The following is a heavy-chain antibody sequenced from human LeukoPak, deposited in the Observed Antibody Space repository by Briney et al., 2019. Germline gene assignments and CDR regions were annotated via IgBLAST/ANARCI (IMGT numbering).Heavy chain of an antibody. CDR2: INPNSGGT. Sequence: ASVKVSCKASGYTFTAYYMHWVRQAPGQGLEWMGWINPNSGGTNYAQKFQGRVTMTRDTSISTAYMELSRLRSDDTAVFYCARDYYDSSGYGSFDYWGQGTLVTVSS. V-gene: IGHV1-2*02. CDR3: ARDYYDSSGYGSFDY. J-gene: IGHJ4*02. CDR1: GYTFTAYY. D-gene: IGHD3-22*01.